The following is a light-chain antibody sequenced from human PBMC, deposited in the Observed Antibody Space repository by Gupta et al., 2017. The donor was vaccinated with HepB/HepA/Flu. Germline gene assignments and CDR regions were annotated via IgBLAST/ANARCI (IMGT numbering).Light chain of an antibody. CDR3: QHYGSPRWT. Sequence: EIVLTQSPGTLSLSPGERATLSCRASQSVSSSSLAWYQQKPGQTPRLLIYGASSRATGIPDRFSGSGSGTDCTLTISRLEPEDFAVFYCQHYGSPRWTFGQGTKVEIK. V-gene: IGKV3-20*01. CDR1: QSVSSSS. J-gene: IGKJ1*01. CDR2: GAS.